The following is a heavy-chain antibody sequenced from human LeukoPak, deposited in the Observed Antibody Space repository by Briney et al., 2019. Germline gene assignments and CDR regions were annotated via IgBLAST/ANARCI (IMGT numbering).Heavy chain of an antibody. Sequence: TWGSLRLSCAASGFTFSSYSMNWVRQAPGKGLEWVSSISSSSSYIYYADSVKGRFTIPRDNAKNSLYLQMNSLRAEDTAVYYCARVSDFWGGYPIGYYMDVWGKGTTVTVSS. CDR2: ISSSSSYI. V-gene: IGHV3-21*01. CDR3: ARVSDFWGGYPIGYYMDV. CDR1: GFTFSSYS. D-gene: IGHD3-3*01. J-gene: IGHJ6*03.